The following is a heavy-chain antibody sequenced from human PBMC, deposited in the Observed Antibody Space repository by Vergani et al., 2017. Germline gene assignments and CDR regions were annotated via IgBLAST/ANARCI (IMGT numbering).Heavy chain of an antibody. CDR2: INSGGST. J-gene: IGHJ4*02. CDR1: GFTVSSNY. Sequence: EMQLVESGGGLVQPGGSLRLSCAASGFTVSSNYMSWVRQAPGKGLEWVSVINSGGSTYYADSVKGRFTISRDNSKNTLYLQMNSLRGEDTAVYYCARFGSSSWYGDYWGQGTLVTVSS. D-gene: IGHD6-13*01. V-gene: IGHV3-66*02. CDR3: ARFGSSSWYGDY.